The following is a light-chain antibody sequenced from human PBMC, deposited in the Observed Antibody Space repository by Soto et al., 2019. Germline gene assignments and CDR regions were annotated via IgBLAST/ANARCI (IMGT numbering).Light chain of an antibody. J-gene: IGKJ4*01. V-gene: IGKV3-15*01. CDR3: QQHNNWPLT. Sequence: EIVMTQSPATLSASPGERATLSCRASQSVSSNLAWYQQKPGQAPRLLIYDASTTATGIPARFSGSGSGTEFTLNISSLQSEDFAIYYCQQHNNWPLTFGGGTKVEIK. CDR2: DAS. CDR1: QSVSSN.